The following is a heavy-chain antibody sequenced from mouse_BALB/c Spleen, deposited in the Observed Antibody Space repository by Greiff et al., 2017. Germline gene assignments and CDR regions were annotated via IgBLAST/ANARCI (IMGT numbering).Heavy chain of an antibody. CDR2: ISYSGST. Sequence: VQLQQSGPSLVRPSQTLSLTCSVTGDSITSGYWNWIRKFPGNKLEYMGYISYSGSTYYNPSLKSRISTTRDTSKNQYYLQLNSVTTEDTATYYCARSYGSSYAWFAYWGQGTLVTVSA. D-gene: IGHD1-1*01. CDR3: ARSYGSSYAWFAY. CDR1: GDSITSGY. J-gene: IGHJ3*01. V-gene: IGHV3-8*02.